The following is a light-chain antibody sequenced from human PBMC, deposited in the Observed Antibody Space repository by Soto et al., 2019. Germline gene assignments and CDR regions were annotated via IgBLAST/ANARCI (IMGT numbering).Light chain of an antibody. V-gene: IGKV1-5*03. J-gene: IGKJ5*01. Sequence: DIQMTQSPSTLSASVGDRVTITCRASQSISSRLAWYQQKPGKAPKLLIYKASSLESGVPSRFSGSGSGTEFTLTISSLQPDDFATYYCQQYNFYPITFGQGTRLEIK. CDR1: QSISSR. CDR2: KAS. CDR3: QQYNFYPIT.